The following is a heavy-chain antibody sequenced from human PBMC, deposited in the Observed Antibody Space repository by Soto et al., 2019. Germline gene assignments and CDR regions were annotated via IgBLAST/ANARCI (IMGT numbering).Heavy chain of an antibody. D-gene: IGHD2-8*01. CDR3: ARGPPSLGYCTNGVCYSIDY. CDR2: INPNSGGT. J-gene: IGHJ4*02. Sequence: ASVKVSCKASGYTFTGYYMHWVRQAPGQGLEWMGWINPNSGGTNYAQKFQGWVTMTRDTSISTAYMELSRLRSDDTAVYYCARGPPSLGYCTNGVCYSIDYWGQGTLVTVSS. V-gene: IGHV1-2*04. CDR1: GYTFTGYY.